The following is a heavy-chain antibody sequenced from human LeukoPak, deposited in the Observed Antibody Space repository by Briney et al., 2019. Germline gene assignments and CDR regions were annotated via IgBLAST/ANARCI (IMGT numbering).Heavy chain of an antibody. CDR3: ARGSDWVSFDC. CDR2: ISSSGSTI. Sequence: GRSLRLSCAASGFTFSDYYMSWIRQAPGKGLEWVSYISSSGSTIYYADSVKGRFAISRDNAKNSLYLQMNSLRAEDTAVYYCARGSDWVSFDCWGQGTLVTVSS. J-gene: IGHJ4*02. V-gene: IGHV3-11*01. D-gene: IGHD3-9*01. CDR1: GFTFSDYY.